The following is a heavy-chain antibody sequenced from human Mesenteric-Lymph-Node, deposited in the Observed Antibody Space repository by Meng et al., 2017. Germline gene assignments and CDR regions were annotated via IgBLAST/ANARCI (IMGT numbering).Heavy chain of an antibody. V-gene: IGHV4-4*07. CDR2: IYTSDIT. CDR1: GGSIGSYY. Sequence: GSLRLSCTVSGGSIGSYYWSWIRQPAGKGLEWIGRIYTSDITNYNPSLKSRVTMSVDTSKNQFSLRLSSVTAADTAVYYCAFSVRRTYYYYGMDVWGQGTTVTVSS. J-gene: IGHJ6*02. CDR3: AFSVRRTYYYYGMDV. D-gene: IGHD1-1*01.